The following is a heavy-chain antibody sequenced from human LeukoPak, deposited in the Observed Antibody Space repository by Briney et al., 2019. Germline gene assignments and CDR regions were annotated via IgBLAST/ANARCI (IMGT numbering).Heavy chain of an antibody. CDR1: GYTSTGYY. J-gene: IGHJ6*02. V-gene: IGHV1-2*02. Sequence: GASVKVSCKASGYTSTGYYMHWVRQAPGQGLEWMGWIKPNSGGTNYAQKFQGRVTMTRDTSISTVYMELSSLRSDDTALYYCARDPQSYASSWFSSYYGMDVWGQGTTVTVSS. CDR3: ARDPQSYASSWFSSYYGMDV. CDR2: IKPNSGGT. D-gene: IGHD6-13*01.